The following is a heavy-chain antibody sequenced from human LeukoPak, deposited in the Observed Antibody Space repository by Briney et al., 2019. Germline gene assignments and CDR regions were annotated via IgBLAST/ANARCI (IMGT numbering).Heavy chain of an antibody. Sequence: GGSLRLSCAASGFTFSNYWMTWVRQAPGKGLEWVAVISYDGSNKYYADSVKGRFTISRDNSKNTLYLQMNSLRAEDTAVYYCARDWERQQLVLDYWGQGTLVTVSS. V-gene: IGHV3-30*01. J-gene: IGHJ4*02. D-gene: IGHD6-13*01. CDR1: GFTFSNYW. CDR2: ISYDGSNK. CDR3: ARDWERQQLVLDY.